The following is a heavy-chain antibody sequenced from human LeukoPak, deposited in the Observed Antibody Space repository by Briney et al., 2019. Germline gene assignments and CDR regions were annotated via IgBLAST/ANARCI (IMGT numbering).Heavy chain of an antibody. J-gene: IGHJ4*02. CDR1: GGSISTFF. V-gene: IGHV4-4*07. D-gene: IGHD3-9*01. CDR2: IYTGAT. Sequence: SETLSLTCTVSGGSISTFFWTWIRQSAGKGLEWIGRIYTGATHYNPSLESRATISVDTSNNRFSLKLTSLTAADTAVYYCARGTEMTSFTGYYSFDYWGRGSLVTVSS. CDR3: ARGTEMTSFTGYYSFDY.